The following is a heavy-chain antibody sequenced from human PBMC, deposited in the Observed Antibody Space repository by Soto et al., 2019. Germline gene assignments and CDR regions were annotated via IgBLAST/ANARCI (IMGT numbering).Heavy chain of an antibody. CDR2: ISAYNGNT. Sequence: QVQLVQSGAEVKKPGAAVKVSCKASGYTFTSYGISWVRQAPGQGLEWMGWISAYNGNTNYAQKLQGRVTMTTDTSTSTAEMELSSLRTDDTAVYYGAREGDSSGWYEGWFDPWGQGTLVTVSS. CDR1: GYTFTSYG. D-gene: IGHD6-19*01. CDR3: AREGDSSGWYEGWFDP. V-gene: IGHV1-18*04. J-gene: IGHJ5*02.